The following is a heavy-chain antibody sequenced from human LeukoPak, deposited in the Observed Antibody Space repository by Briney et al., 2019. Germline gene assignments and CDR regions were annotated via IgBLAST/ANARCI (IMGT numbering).Heavy chain of an antibody. CDR2: IYTSGST. CDR3: ARVRYDFWSGYSYAFDI. D-gene: IGHD3-3*01. CDR1: GGSISIYY. Sequence: SETLSLNCTVSGGSISIYYWSWIRQPAGKGLEWIGRIYTSGSTNYSPSLKRRVTMSVDTSKNQFSMKLSSVTAADTAVYYCARVRYDFWSGYSYAFDIWGQGTMVTVSS. J-gene: IGHJ3*02. V-gene: IGHV4-4*07.